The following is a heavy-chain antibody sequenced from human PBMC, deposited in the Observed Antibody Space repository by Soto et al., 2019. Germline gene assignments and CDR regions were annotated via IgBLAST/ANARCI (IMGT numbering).Heavy chain of an antibody. V-gene: IGHV3-74*01. Sequence: GGSLRLSCVASGFTFSGDWMHWVRQAAGKGLMWVSRINMDGTSTNYADSVKGRFTISRDNAKNTLYLQMNSLRVDDTAVYYCARGPRGLNHQEYWGQGALVTVSS. CDR2: INMDGTST. J-gene: IGHJ4*02. CDR1: GFTFSGDW. D-gene: IGHD1-26*01. CDR3: ARGPRGLNHQEY.